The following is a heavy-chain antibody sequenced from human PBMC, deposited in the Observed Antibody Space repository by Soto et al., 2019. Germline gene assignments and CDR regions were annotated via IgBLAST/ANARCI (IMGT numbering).Heavy chain of an antibody. CDR3: ARDGQQEAQESYYYCYGMDI. J-gene: IGHJ6*01. CDR1: GYNFTTYG. CDR2: ISGDSVNT. Sequence: ASVKVSCKAAGYNFTTYGISWVRQAPGQGLEWMGWISGDSVNTTSAPKLQDRITMTTDTSAGTAYMELRRLRSDDTAVYFCARDGQQEAQESYYYCYGMDIWGQGTTVTVSS. V-gene: IGHV1-18*01. D-gene: IGHD6-13*01.